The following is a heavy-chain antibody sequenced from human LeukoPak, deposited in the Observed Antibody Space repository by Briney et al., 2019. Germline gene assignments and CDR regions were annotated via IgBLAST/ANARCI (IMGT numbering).Heavy chain of an antibody. D-gene: IGHD5-12*01. Sequence: SETLSLTCAVYGGSFSGYYWSWIRQPPGKGLEWSGEINHSGSTNYNPSLKSRVTISVDTSKNQFSLKLSSVTAADTAVYYCARKNRGYSGYGFGYWGQGTLVTVSS. CDR2: INHSGST. J-gene: IGHJ4*02. CDR1: GGSFSGYY. CDR3: ARKNRGYSGYGFGY. V-gene: IGHV4-34*01.